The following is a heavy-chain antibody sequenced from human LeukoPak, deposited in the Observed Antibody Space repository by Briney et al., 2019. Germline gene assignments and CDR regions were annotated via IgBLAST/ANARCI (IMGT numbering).Heavy chain of an antibody. CDR3: ARVNRGDAFDI. CDR2: IWYDGRNK. CDR1: GFTFSSYG. D-gene: IGHD3-16*02. J-gene: IGHJ3*02. Sequence: GGSLRLSCAASGFTFSSYGMHWVRQAPGKGLEWVAAIWYDGRNKFYADSLKGRFTISRDNSKNTLYLQMNSLRAEDTAVYYCARVNRGDAFDIWGQGTLVTVSS. V-gene: IGHV3-33*01.